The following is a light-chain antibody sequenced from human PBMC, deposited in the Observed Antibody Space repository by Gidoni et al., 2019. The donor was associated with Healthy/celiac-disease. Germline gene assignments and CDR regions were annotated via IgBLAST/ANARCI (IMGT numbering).Light chain of an antibody. CDR3: QSYDSSLSGSPVV. Sequence: QSVLTQPPSVPGAPGQRVTISCTGSSSNIGAGYDVHWYQQLPGTAPKLLIYGNSNRPSGVPDRFSGSKSGTSASLAITGLQAEDEADYYCQSYDSSLSGSPVVFGGGTKLTVL. J-gene: IGLJ2*01. CDR2: GNS. CDR1: SSNIGAGYD. V-gene: IGLV1-40*01.